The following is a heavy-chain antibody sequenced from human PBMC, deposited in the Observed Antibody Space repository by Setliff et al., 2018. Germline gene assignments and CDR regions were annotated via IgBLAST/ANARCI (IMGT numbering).Heavy chain of an antibody. V-gene: IGHV1-69*06. CDR2: IIPIFGTA. J-gene: IGHJ3*02. CDR3: ARDTPTGDDAFDI. D-gene: IGHD7-27*01. Sequence: SVKVSCKASGGTFSSYAISWVRQAPGQGLEWMGGIIPIFGTANYAQKFQGRVTITADKSTSTAYMELSSLRSEDTAVYYCARDTPTGDDAFDIWGQGTMVTVSS. CDR1: GGTFSSYA.